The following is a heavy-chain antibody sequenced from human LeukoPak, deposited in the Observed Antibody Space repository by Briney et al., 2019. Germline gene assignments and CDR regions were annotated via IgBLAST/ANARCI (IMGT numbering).Heavy chain of an antibody. CDR2: TYIGGVT. V-gene: IGHV4-4*07. CDR1: GGSTSSYY. Sequence: KPSETLSLTCALSGGSTSSYYWCWIRPTPGGGLEWIGRTYIGGVTNYTTSLKSRVTMSVDTSKNQFSLKLSSVTAADMAVYYCARLPYSGYDYGDIVVVVAADGIDYWGQGTLVTVSS. D-gene: IGHD2-15*01. J-gene: IGHJ4*02. CDR3: ARLPYSGYDYGDIVVVVAADGIDY.